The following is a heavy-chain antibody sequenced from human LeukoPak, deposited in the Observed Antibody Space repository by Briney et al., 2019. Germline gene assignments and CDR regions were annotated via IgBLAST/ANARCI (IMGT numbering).Heavy chain of an antibody. CDR3: ARDYLRYGDYAGSGFQH. D-gene: IGHD4-17*01. CDR2: INWNGDRT. J-gene: IGHJ1*01. V-gene: IGHV3-20*01. CDR1: GFTFDDYG. Sequence: GGSLRLSCAASGFTFDDYGMSWVRQAPGKGREWVSGINWNGDRTGYTDSVEGRFTISRDNAKNSLYLQMNFLGAEDTAFYHCARDYLRYGDYAGSGFQHWGQGTLVTVSS.